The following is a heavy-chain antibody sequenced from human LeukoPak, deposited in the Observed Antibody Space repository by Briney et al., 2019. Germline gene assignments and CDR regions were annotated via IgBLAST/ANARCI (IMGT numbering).Heavy chain of an antibody. CDR2: ISWNSGSI. J-gene: IGHJ2*01. V-gene: IGHV3-9*01. CDR1: EFTFNDYW. Sequence: GGSLRLSCEASEFTFNDYWMHWVRQAPGKGLEWVSGISWNSGSIGYADSVKGRFTISRDNAKNSLYLQMNSLRAEDTALYYCAKAVVPAAMPGDWYFDLWGRGTLVTVPS. D-gene: IGHD2-2*01. CDR3: AKAVVPAAMPGDWYFDL.